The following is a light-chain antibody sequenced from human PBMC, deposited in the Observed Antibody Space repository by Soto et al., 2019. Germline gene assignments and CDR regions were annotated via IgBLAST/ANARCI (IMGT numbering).Light chain of an antibody. V-gene: IGKV1-39*01. Sequence: DVPRSPSPSSVSASVGDRVTISCRASEDINSRLAWYQQKPGRAPELLVYATSSLQSGVPSRFTGGGSGTHFTLTISGLQPEDFATYFCQQSYNTPITSGQGTRLEI. CDR2: ATS. J-gene: IGKJ5*01. CDR3: QQSYNTPIT. CDR1: EDINSR.